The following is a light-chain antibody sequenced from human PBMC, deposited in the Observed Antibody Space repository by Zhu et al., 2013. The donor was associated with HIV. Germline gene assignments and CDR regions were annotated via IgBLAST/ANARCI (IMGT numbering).Light chain of an antibody. CDR1: QSISSW. CDR3: QQYNSYVLT. Sequence: DIQLTQSPSFLSASVGDRVTITCRASQSISSWLAWYQQKPGKAPKLLIYKASTLESGVPSRFSGSGSGTEFTLTISSLQPDDSATYYCQQYNSYVLTFGGGTKVEI. J-gene: IGKJ4*01. V-gene: IGKV1-5*03. CDR2: KAS.